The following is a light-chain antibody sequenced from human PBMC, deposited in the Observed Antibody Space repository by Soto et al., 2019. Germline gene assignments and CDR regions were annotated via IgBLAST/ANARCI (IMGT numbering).Light chain of an antibody. CDR1: SSDVGGYDY. V-gene: IGLV2-14*01. J-gene: IGLJ1*01. CDR2: DVT. CDR3: ISYASINTYV. Sequence: QSALTQPASVSGSPGQSITISCTGTSSDVGGYDYVSWYQQHPGKAPKLMIYDVTNRPSGVSNRFSGSKSGNTASLTISGLQAEDEADYYCISYASINTYVFGTGTNHRP.